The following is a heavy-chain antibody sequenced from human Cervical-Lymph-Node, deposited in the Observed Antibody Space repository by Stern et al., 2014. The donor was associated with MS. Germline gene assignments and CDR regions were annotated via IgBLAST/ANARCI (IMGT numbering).Heavy chain of an antibody. D-gene: IGHD1-26*01. CDR2: IYYSGST. V-gene: IGHV4-39*01. J-gene: IGHJ2*01. Sequence: QVQLQESGPGLVKPSETLSLTCTVSGGSISSSSYYWGWIRQPPGKGLEWIGSIYYSGSTYYNPSLKSRVTISVDTSKTQFSRKLSSVTAADTAVYYCASLSGITLNLDWYFDLWGRGTLVTVSS. CDR1: GGSISSSSYY. CDR3: ASLSGITLNLDWYFDL.